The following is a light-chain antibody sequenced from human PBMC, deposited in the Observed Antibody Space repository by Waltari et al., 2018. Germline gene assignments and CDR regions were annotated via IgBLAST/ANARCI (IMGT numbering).Light chain of an antibody. J-gene: IGKJ2*01. Sequence: DIVMTQSPLSLPVTPGEPASISCRSSQSLLHRNGKTFFHWYLQKPGQSPQVLIYLGSHRASGVPDRFSGSDSGTDFTLKISRVEAEDVGVYYCMQGLQIPYTFGQGTKLEIK. CDR1: QSLLHRNGKTF. V-gene: IGKV2-28*01. CDR2: LGS. CDR3: MQGLQIPYT.